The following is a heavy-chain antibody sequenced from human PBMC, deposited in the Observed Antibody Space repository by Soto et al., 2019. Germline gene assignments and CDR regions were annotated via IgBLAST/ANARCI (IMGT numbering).Heavy chain of an antibody. CDR1: GYTFTGYY. CDR2: INPNSGGT. Sequence: GASVKVSCKASGYTFTGYYMHWVRQAPGQGLEWMGWINPNSGGTNYAQKFQGWVTMTRDTSISTAYMELSRLRSDDTAVYYCARGETTYQLPTRPLPSGPYNWLDPWGQGTLVTVSS. D-gene: IGHD2-2*01. J-gene: IGHJ5*02. V-gene: IGHV1-2*04. CDR3: ARGETTYQLPTRPLPSGPYNWLDP.